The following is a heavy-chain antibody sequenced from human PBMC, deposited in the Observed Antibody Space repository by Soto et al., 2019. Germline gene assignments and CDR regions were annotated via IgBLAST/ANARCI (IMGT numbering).Heavy chain of an antibody. D-gene: IGHD3-22*01. CDR2: VDWDDDK. CDR1: GFSLSTSGMC. CDR3: ARIGSCSASPDSSGYYGHYYYGMDV. Sequence: PTLVNPTQTLTLTCTFSGFSLSTSGMCVSWIRQPPGKALEWLALVDWDDDKYYSTSLKTRLTISKDTSKNQLLLTMTNMHPVDTATYYCARIGSCSASPDSSGYYGHYYYGMDVWGQGTTVT. J-gene: IGHJ6*02. V-gene: IGHV2-70*01.